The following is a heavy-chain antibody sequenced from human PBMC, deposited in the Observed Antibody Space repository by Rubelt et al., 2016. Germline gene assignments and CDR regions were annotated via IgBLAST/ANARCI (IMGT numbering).Heavy chain of an antibody. Sequence: QVQLVQSGAEVKKPGSSVKVSCKASGGTFSSYAISWVRQAPGQGLEWMGWISAYNGNTNDAQKLQGRVTMTTDTSTSTAYMELRSLRSDDTAVYYCARDLYGGGGIAAAGLRYLWGQGTLVTVSS. CDR3: ARDLYGGGGIAAAGLRYL. V-gene: IGHV1-18*01. CDR2: ISAYNGNT. J-gene: IGHJ5*02. D-gene: IGHD6-13*01. CDR1: GGTFSSYA.